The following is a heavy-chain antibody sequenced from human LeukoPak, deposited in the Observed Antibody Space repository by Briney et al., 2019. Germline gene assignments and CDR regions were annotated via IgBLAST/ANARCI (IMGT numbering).Heavy chain of an antibody. CDR3: ARGFRSVTTWGYFDY. J-gene: IGHJ4*02. Sequence: GGSLRLSCSVFGFTLTSYHMNWVRQAPGKGLEWVSLIYSGGGTYYADSVKGRFTISRDNSRNTLSLQMNSLRVDDTAVYYCARGFRSVTTWGYFDYWGQGALVTVSS. D-gene: IGHD4-17*01. CDR2: IYSGGGT. V-gene: IGHV3-66*01. CDR1: GFTLTSYH.